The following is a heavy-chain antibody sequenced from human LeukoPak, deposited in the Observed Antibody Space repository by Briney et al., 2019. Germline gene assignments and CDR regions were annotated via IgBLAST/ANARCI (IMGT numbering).Heavy chain of an antibody. J-gene: IGHJ4*02. CDR3: ARVPSYDYVWGSYRYFDY. V-gene: IGHV4-34*01. CDR2: INHSGST. CDR1: GGSFSAYY. Sequence: SETLSLTCAVYGGSFSAYYWSWIRQPPGKGLEWIGEINHSGSTNYNPSLKSQVVISVDTSKNQFSLKLSSVTAADTAVYYCARVPSYDYVWGSYRYFDYWGQGTLVTVSS. D-gene: IGHD3-16*02.